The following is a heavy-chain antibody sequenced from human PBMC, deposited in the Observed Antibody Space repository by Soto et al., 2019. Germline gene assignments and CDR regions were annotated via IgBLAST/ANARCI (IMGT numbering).Heavy chain of an antibody. V-gene: IGHV4-39*01. D-gene: IGHD3-16*01. Sequence: QLQLQESGPGLVKPSETLSLTCTVSRGSIQSSTYYWGWIRQPPGKGLEWIGTVYYNGSPYFNPCLKSRLALSADPSQNQFSLRLASVTAADTAVYYCARQTYLTYFDIWGQGTMVTVSS. CDR1: RGSIQSSTYY. CDR3: ARQTYLTYFDI. CDR2: VYYNGSP. J-gene: IGHJ3*02.